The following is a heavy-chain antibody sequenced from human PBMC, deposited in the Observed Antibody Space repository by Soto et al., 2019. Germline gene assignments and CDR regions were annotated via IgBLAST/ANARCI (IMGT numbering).Heavy chain of an antibody. CDR2: INAGNGNT. CDR1: GYTFTSYA. Sequence: ASVKVSCKASGYTFTSYAMHWVHQAPGQRLEWMGWINAGNGNTKYSQKFQGRVTITRDTSASTAYMELSSLRSEDTAVYYCERGLNVYYSDYWGQGTLVTVSS. D-gene: IGHD3-16*01. J-gene: IGHJ4*02. CDR3: ERGLNVYYSDY. V-gene: IGHV1-3*01.